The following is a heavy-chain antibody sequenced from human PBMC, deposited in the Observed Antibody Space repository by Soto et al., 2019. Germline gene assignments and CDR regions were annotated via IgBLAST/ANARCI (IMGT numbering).Heavy chain of an antibody. Sequence: QVQLVQSGAEVKKPGASVKVSCKASGYTITGYYMHWVRQAPGQGLEWMGWINPNSGGTNYAQKFQGWVTMTRDTSISTAYMELSRLRSDDTAVYYCAREAVGANTLDYYYGMDVWGQGTTVTVSS. V-gene: IGHV1-2*04. D-gene: IGHD1-26*01. CDR3: AREAVGANTLDYYYGMDV. CDR1: GYTITGYY. CDR2: INPNSGGT. J-gene: IGHJ6*02.